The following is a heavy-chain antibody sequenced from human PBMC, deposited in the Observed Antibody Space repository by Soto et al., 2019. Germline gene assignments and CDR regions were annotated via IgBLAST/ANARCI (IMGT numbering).Heavy chain of an antibody. CDR2: IYHSGST. Sequence: PSETLSLTCAVSGGSISSGGYSWIWIRQPPGKGLEWIGYIYHSGSTYYNPSLKSRVTISVDRSKNQFSLKLSSVTAADTAVYYCARGFGVTTPLDYWGQGTLVTVSS. CDR1: GGSISSGGYS. CDR3: ARGFGVTTPLDY. D-gene: IGHD3-3*01. J-gene: IGHJ4*02. V-gene: IGHV4-30-2*01.